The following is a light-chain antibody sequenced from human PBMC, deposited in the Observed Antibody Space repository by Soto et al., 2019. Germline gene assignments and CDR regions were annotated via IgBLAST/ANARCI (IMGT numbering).Light chain of an antibody. CDR2: DAF. V-gene: IGKV3-20*01. Sequence: EIVMTQSPSTLSLSPGERATLSCRASQSVSSSFLAWYQQKPGQAPRLLIYDAFTRATGIPDRISGSGSEADFTLTISRLEPEDFAVYYCQQYGDSPITFGQGTRLEI. J-gene: IGKJ5*01. CDR3: QQYGDSPIT. CDR1: QSVSSSF.